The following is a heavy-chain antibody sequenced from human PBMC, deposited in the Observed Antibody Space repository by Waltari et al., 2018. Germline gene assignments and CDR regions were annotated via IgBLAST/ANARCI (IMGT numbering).Heavy chain of an antibody. J-gene: IGHJ4*02. CDR1: GGYFSGYY. V-gene: IGHV4-34*01. Sequence: QVQLQQWGAGLLKPSETLSLTCAVYGGYFSGYYWSWIRQPPGKGQAWMGEINHSGSTNYNPSLKSRVTISVDTSKNQFSLKLSSVTAADTAVYYCARGVARSNYDFWSGYYTGGGYYFDYWGQGTLVTVSS. CDR3: ARGVARSNYDFWSGYYTGGGYYFDY. CDR2: INHSGST. D-gene: IGHD3-3*01.